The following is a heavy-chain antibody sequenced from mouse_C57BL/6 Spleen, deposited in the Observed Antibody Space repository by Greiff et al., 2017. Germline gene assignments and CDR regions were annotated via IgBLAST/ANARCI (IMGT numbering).Heavy chain of an antibody. D-gene: IGHD1-1*01. V-gene: IGHV1-80*01. CDR3: ARLYRSRTPCALDY. CDR1: GYAFSSYW. J-gene: IGHJ4*01. CDR2: IYHGDGDT. Sequence: VQLQQSGAELVQPGASVKISCTASGYAFSSYWMNWVKQRPGKALEWIGQIYHGDGDTNYNGKFKGQGTLTAEKASNTAYMELSSLSSEDSAVYFCARLYRSRTPCALDYWGQGTSVTVSA.